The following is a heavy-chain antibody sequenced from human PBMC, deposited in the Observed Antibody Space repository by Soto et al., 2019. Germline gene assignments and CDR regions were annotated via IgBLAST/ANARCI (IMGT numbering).Heavy chain of an antibody. CDR1: GFTFSNAW. J-gene: IGHJ5*02. CDR2: LKGKNDGGTT. CDR3: ATGCYGSGSYLVP. V-gene: IGHV3-15*01. Sequence: EVQLVESGGGLVKPGWSLRLSCSASGFTFSNAWMRWVRQAPGKGLEWVARLKGKNDGGTTDYAATVKGRFTVSSDDSKNTLDLQMNSPKTEATAVYYCATGCYGSGSYLVPWGQGTLATV. D-gene: IGHD3-10*01.